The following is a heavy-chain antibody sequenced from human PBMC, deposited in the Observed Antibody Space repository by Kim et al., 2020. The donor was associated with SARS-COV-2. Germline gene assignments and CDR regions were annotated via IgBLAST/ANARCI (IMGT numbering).Heavy chain of an antibody. Sequence: ASVKVSCKASGYTFTGYYMHWVRQAPGQGLEWMGWINFNSGDTNYAQTFQGRVTMTRDTSISTAYMELSRLRSHDTAVYYCSRSGYYYGLDDWGQGTLVTVSS. CDR1: GYTFTGYY. D-gene: IGHD3-3*01. CDR2: INFNSGDT. CDR3: SRSGYYYGLDD. J-gene: IGHJ4*02. V-gene: IGHV1-2*02.